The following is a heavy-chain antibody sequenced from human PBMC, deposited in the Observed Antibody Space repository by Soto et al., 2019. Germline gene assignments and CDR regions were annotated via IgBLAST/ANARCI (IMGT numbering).Heavy chain of an antibody. V-gene: IGHV1-69*01. CDR1: GGTFSSYP. CDR3: ARVGHITNYGMAV. D-gene: IGHD1-26*01. J-gene: IGHJ6*02. CDR2: IIPFFGTS. Sequence: QVQLVQSGAEVKKPGSSVKVSCEASGGTFSSYPINWVRQAPGQGLEWMGGIIPFFGTSNYAQKFQGRVMITADESTSTAYMELRSLRSEDTAVYYCARVGHITNYGMAVWGQGTTVTVSS.